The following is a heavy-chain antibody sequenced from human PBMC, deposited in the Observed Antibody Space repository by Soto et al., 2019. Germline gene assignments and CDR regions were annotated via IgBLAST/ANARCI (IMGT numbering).Heavy chain of an antibody. CDR1: GYTFTSYA. V-gene: IGHV1-3*01. D-gene: IGHD2-8*02. Sequence: QVQLVQSGAEVKKPGASVKVSCKASGYTFTSYAMHWVRQAPGQRLEWMGWINAGNGNTKYSQKFQGRVTITRDTSASTAYMELSSLRSEDTAVYYCARGGQYWSDYYYGMDVWGQGTTVTVSS. J-gene: IGHJ6*02. CDR2: INAGNGNT. CDR3: ARGGQYWSDYYYGMDV.